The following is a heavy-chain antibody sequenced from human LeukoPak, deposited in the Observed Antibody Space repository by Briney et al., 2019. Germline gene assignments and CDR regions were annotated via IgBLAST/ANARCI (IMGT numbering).Heavy chain of an antibody. CDR3: ARGRGLPGPLDY. J-gene: IGHJ4*02. CDR1: GFTFSSYW. Sequence: GGSLRLSCAASGFTFSSYWMSWVRQAPGKGLEWVANIKQDGFEKYYVDSVKGRFTISRDNAKNSLFLQVNSLRAEDTAVYYCARGRGLPGPLDYWGQGTLVTVSS. V-gene: IGHV3-7*01. CDR2: IKQDGFEK. D-gene: IGHD3-10*01.